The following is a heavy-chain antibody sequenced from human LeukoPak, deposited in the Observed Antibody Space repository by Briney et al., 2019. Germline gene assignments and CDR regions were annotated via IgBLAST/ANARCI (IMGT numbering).Heavy chain of an antibody. D-gene: IGHD6-13*01. Sequence: SETLSLTCAVSGGSFSSYSWSWIRQPPGKGLEWIGDINHSGSTNYTPSLKSRVTISVDTSKNQFSLKLSSATAADTDVYYCARKNRLQLVAFDYGGQGNLVTVST. J-gene: IGHJ4*02. V-gene: IGHV4-34*01. CDR1: GGSFSSYS. CDR2: INHSGST. CDR3: ARKNRLQLVAFDY.